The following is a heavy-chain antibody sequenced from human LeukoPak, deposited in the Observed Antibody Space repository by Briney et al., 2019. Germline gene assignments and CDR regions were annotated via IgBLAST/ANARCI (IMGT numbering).Heavy chain of an antibody. Sequence: GGSLRLSCAASGFTFSSYAISWVRQAPGQGLEWMGGIIPIFGTANYAQKFQGRVTITADESTSTAYMELSSLRSEDTAVYYCARDVVVVPAAIRYFDYWGQGTLVTVSS. J-gene: IGHJ4*02. V-gene: IGHV1-69*01. CDR3: ARDVVVVPAAIRYFDY. CDR1: GFTFSSYA. CDR2: IIPIFGTA. D-gene: IGHD2-2*02.